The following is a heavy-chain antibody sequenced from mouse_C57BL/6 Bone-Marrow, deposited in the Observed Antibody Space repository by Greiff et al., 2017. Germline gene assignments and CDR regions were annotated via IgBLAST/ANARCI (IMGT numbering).Heavy chain of an antibody. CDR3: VRLTESNYWYFDV. V-gene: IGHV10-1*01. J-gene: IGHJ1*03. CDR2: IRSKSNNYAT. Sequence: EVKLVESGGGLVQPKGSLKLSCAASGFSFNTYAMNWVRQAPGKGLEWVVRIRSKSNNYATYYADSVKDRFTISRDDSDSMLYLQMNNLKTEDTAMYYCVRLTESNYWYFDVWGTGTTVTVSS. CDR1: GFSFNTYA. D-gene: IGHD2-5*01.